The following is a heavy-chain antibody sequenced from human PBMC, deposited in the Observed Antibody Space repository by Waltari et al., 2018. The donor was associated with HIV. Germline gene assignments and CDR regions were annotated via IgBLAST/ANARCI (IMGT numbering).Heavy chain of an antibody. CDR1: GLPFSGHS. J-gene: IGHJ4*02. CDR3: ARDEMATLGGY. V-gene: IGHV3-48*04. CDR2: ISANGAVI. Sequence: EVQLVESGDGLVQPGGSLRLSCTASGLPFSGHSMNWVRQAPGKGLEWISYISANGAVIHYADSVKGRFTISRDFAKNALYLQMNSLRAEDTALYYCARDEMATLGGYWGQGTLVTVSS. D-gene: IGHD7-27*01.